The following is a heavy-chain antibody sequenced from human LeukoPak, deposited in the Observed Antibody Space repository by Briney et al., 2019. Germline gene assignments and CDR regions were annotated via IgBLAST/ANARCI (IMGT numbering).Heavy chain of an antibody. CDR2: ISDRRGDT. Sequence: GGSLRLSCAASGFTFGNYDMTWVRQAPGRGLEWVSAISDRRGDTYYGDSVKGRFTISRDNSKNTLYLQMNSLGAEDTAVYYCAKGYRGNYDYWGQGTLVTVSS. CDR1: GFTFGNYD. V-gene: IGHV3-23*01. D-gene: IGHD1-26*01. CDR3: AKGYRGNYDY. J-gene: IGHJ4*02.